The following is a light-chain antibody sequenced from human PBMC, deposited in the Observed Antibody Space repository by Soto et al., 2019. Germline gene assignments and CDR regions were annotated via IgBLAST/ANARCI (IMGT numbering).Light chain of an antibody. CDR2: KAS. V-gene: IGKV1-5*03. CDR1: QSISAW. Sequence: DIQMTQSPSTLSASLGDRVTITCRASQSISAWLAWYQLKPGKAPKLLIYKASTLKTGVPSRFSGSGSGTEFTLTISNLQPDDFATYYCQQYNSNPLTFGGGTKVEIK. J-gene: IGKJ4*01. CDR3: QQYNSNPLT.